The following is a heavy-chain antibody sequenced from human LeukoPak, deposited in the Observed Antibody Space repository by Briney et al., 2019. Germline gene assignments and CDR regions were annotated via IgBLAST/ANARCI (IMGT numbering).Heavy chain of an antibody. J-gene: IGHJ4*02. CDR1: GFPFSSYA. D-gene: IGHD2-15*01. CDR2: ISGSGGST. Sequence: GGSLRLSCAASGFPFSSYAMSWVRQAPGKGLEWVSAISGSGGSTYYADSVKGRFTISRDNSKNTLFLQMNSLRAEDTALYYCAKDRLGYCSGGHGSTNVLFDVWGQGTLVTVSS. CDR3: AKDRLGYCSGGHGSTNVLFDV. V-gene: IGHV3-23*01.